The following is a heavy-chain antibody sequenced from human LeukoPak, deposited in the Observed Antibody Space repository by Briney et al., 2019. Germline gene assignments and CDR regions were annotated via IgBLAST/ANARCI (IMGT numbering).Heavy chain of an antibody. Sequence: GESLKISCKGSGYSFTSYWIGWVRQMPGKGLEWMGIIYPGDSDTRYSPSFQGQVTISADKSISTAYLQWSSLKASDTAMYYCASATYGSGSYWAEYYYYMDVWGKGTTVTISS. V-gene: IGHV5-51*01. CDR3: ASATYGSGSYWAEYYYYMDV. D-gene: IGHD3-10*01. CDR2: IYPGDSDT. CDR1: GYSFTSYW. J-gene: IGHJ6*03.